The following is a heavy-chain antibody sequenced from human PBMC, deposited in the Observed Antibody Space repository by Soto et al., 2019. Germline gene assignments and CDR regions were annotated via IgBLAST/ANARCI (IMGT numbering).Heavy chain of an antibody. V-gene: IGHV3-66*01. Sequence: EVQLVESGGGWVQPGGSLRLSCAASGFSVSSNYMTWVRQAPGKGLEWVSVIYSEGTTYYTESVKGYFTISRDNSKNAVYLQMNNMRAEDTAVYYCARDLSDILTGPIDYWGQGTLVTVSS. D-gene: IGHD3-9*01. J-gene: IGHJ4*02. CDR1: GFSVSSNY. CDR3: ARDLSDILTGPIDY. CDR2: IYSEGTT.